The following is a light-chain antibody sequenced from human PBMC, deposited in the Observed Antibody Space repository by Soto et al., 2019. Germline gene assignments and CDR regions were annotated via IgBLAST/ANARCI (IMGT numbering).Light chain of an antibody. J-gene: IGKJ2*01. CDR2: KVS. CDR1: QSLLYSDGNTY. V-gene: IGKV2-30*01. Sequence: DVVMSQSPLSLPVTLGQPASISCRSSQSLLYSDGNTYFNWFQQRPGQSPRRLIYKVSNRESGVXDXXSGSGSGTDFTLKISRVEAEDVRIYYCMQGTYWPYTFGQGTRLEIK. CDR3: MQGTYWPYT.